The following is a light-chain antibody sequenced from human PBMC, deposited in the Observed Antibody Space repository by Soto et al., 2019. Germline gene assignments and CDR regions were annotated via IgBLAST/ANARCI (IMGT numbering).Light chain of an antibody. CDR3: QQYNNWPFT. Sequence: EIVMTQSPATLSVSPGERATLSCRASQSVSSNLAWYQQKPGQAPRLLIYGASTRVPGIPARFSGSGSGTEFTLHISSLQSEDFAVYYCQQYNNWPFTFGQGTKLEIK. V-gene: IGKV3-15*01. CDR2: GAS. CDR1: QSVSSN. J-gene: IGKJ2*01.